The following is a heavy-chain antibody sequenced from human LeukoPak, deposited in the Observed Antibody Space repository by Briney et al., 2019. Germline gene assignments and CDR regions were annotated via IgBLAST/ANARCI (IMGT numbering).Heavy chain of an antibody. CDR1: GFTFSSFW. D-gene: IGHD5-12*01. Sequence: PGGSLRLACAASGFTFSSFWMSWIRQAPGKGLEWVAHMKEDGSEEYYIDSVKGRFTISRDNAKNALYLQMNSLRAEDTAVYYCARINSGIKWCDDLDIWGQGTKVTVSS. CDR3: ARINSGIKWCDDLDI. CDR2: MKEDGSEE. J-gene: IGHJ3*02. V-gene: IGHV3-7*01.